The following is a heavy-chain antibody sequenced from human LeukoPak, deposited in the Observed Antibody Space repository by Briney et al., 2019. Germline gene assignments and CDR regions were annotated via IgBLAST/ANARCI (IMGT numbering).Heavy chain of an antibody. CDR3: ARADCSGGSCYFEVTVLVDY. Sequence: GGSLRLSCAASGFTFSSYSMSWVRQAPGKGLEWVASTHQYGGENHYADSVKGRFTISRDNARNSLYLQMNSLRAEDTAVYYCARADCSGGSCYFEVTVLVDYWGQGTLVTVSS. V-gene: IGHV3-7*01. D-gene: IGHD2-15*01. J-gene: IGHJ4*02. CDR2: THQYGGEN. CDR1: GFTFSSYS.